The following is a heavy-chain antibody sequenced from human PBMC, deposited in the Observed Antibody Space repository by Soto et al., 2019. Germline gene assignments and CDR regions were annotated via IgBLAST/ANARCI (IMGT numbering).Heavy chain of an antibody. CDR3: AYSSTPFDY. V-gene: IGHV3-33*01. CDR1: GFTYSSYG. D-gene: IGHD6-13*01. CDR2: IWYDGSNK. Sequence: PGGSLRLSCAVSGFTYSSYGMHWVRQAPGKGLEWVAVIWYDGSNKYYADSVKGRFIISRDDSKNTLSLQMNSLRAEDTAVYYCAYSSTPFDYWGQGTLVTVSS. J-gene: IGHJ4*02.